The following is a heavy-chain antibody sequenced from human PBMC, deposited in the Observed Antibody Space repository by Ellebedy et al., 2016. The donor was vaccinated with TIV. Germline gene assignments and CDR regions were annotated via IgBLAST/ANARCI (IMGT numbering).Heavy chain of an antibody. Sequence: SETLSLTCAVYGGSFSGYYWSWIRQPPGKGLEWIGEINHSGNTNYNPSLKSRLTISVDTSNNQFSLNLNSVTAADTAAYYCARGGTFSHGLWYFDYWGQGTLVTVSS. D-gene: IGHD5-18*01. CDR1: GGSFSGYY. CDR2: INHSGNT. CDR3: ARGGTFSHGLWYFDY. V-gene: IGHV4-34*01. J-gene: IGHJ4*02.